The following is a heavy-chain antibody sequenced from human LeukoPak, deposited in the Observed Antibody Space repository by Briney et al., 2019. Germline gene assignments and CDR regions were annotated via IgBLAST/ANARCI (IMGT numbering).Heavy chain of an antibody. V-gene: IGHV4-39*01. Sequence: SETLSLTCTVSGGSISSSSYYWGWIRQPPGKGLEWIGSIYYSGSTYYNPSLKSRVTISVDTSKNQFSLKLSSVTAADTAVYYCARVTKYWFDPWGQGTLVTVSS. J-gene: IGHJ5*02. CDR3: ARVTKYWFDP. CDR1: GGSISSSSYY. CDR2: IYYSGST. D-gene: IGHD2-8*01.